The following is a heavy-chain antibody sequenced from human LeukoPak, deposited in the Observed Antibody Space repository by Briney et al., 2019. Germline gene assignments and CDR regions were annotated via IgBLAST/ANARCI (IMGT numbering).Heavy chain of an antibody. J-gene: IGHJ3*02. CDR2: INAGNGNT. CDR3: ARYSGSYRDAFDI. CDR1: GYTFTSCT. V-gene: IGHV1-3*01. D-gene: IGHD1-26*01. Sequence: ASVKVSCKASGYTFTSCTMHWVRLAPGQRLEWMGWINAGNGNTKYSQKFQGRVTITRDTSASTAYMELSSLRSEDTAVYYCARYSGSYRDAFDIWGQGTMVTVSS.